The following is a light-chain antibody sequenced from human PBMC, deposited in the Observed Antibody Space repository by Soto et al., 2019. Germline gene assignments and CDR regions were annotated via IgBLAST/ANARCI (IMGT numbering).Light chain of an antibody. V-gene: IGLV2-8*01. J-gene: IGLJ2*01. CDR1: SNDIGGSNF. CDR2: EVT. CDR3: GSYAGSNNML. Sequence: QYVLTQPPSASGSPGQSVTISCHGTSNDIGGSNFVSWYQQHPDKAPKLIIYEVTKRPSGVPDRFSAFKSGNTASLTVSGLQPEDEADYYCGSYAGSNNMLFGGGTKLTVL.